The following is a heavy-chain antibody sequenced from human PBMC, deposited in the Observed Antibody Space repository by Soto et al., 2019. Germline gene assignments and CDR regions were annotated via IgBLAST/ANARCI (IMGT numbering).Heavy chain of an antibody. J-gene: IGHJ5*02. D-gene: IGHD3-3*01. CDR3: ARDGDFWTQAWFDP. Sequence: GGSLRLSCAASGFTFSDYYMSWIRQAPGKGLEWVSYISSSGSTIYYADSVKGRFTISRDNAKNSLYLQMNSLRAEDTAVYYCARDGDFWTQAWFDPWGQGTLVTVSS. CDR2: ISSSGSTI. CDR1: GFTFSDYY. V-gene: IGHV3-11*01.